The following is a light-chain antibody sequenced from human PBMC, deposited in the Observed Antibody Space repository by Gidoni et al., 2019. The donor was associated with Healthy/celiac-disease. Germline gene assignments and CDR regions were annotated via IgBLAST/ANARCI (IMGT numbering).Light chain of an antibody. Sequence: VLTQSPGTLSLSPGERATLSCRASQSVSSSYLAWYQQKPGQAPRLLIYGASSRATGIPDRFSGSGSGTDFTLTISRLEPEDFAVYYCQQYGSSPPTFGQGTKVEIK. CDR3: QQYGSSPPT. CDR2: GAS. CDR1: QSVSSSY. J-gene: IGKJ1*01. V-gene: IGKV3-20*01.